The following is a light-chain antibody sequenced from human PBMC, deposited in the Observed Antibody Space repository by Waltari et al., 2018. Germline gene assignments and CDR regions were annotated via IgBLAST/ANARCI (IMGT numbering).Light chain of an antibody. V-gene: IGKV3-20*01. Sequence: EIVLTQSPGTLSLSPGERVTLSCRASESVGRTLAWYQQKPGQAPRLLIYGASSRASGIADRFSGSGSGTDFSLTISRLEPEDFAVYYCQHYVRLPVTFGQGTKVDIK. CDR3: QHYVRLPVT. J-gene: IGKJ1*01. CDR2: GAS. CDR1: ESVGRT.